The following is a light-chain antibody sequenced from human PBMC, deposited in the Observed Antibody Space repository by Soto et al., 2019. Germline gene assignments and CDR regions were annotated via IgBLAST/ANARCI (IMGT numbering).Light chain of an antibody. Sequence: QSALTQPPSASGSPGQSVTISCTGTSSDVGGYNYVSWYQQHPGKAPKLMIYEVNNRPSGVSNRFSGSKSGNTASLTISGLQAEDEADYYCSSYSSSTTPVVFGGGTKLTVL. CDR2: EVN. CDR3: SSYSSSTTPVV. J-gene: IGLJ2*01. CDR1: SSDVGGYNY. V-gene: IGLV2-14*01.